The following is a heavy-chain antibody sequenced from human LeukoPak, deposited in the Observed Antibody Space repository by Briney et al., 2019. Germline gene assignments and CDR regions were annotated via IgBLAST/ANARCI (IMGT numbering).Heavy chain of an antibody. CDR1: GGSISSSSYY. Sequence: SETLSLTCTVSGGSISSSSYYWGWIRQPPGKGLEWIGSMYSSGSTYYNPSLKSRVTISVDTSKNQFSLKLSSVTAADTAVYYCARSKDIRMGSKRGIEMDYWGQGTLVTVSS. CDR3: ARSKDIRMGSKRGIEMDY. V-gene: IGHV4-39*07. D-gene: IGHD5-24*01. CDR2: MYSSGST. J-gene: IGHJ4*02.